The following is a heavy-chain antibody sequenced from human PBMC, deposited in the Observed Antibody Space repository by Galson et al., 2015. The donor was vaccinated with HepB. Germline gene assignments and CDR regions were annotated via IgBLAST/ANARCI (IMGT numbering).Heavy chain of an antibody. CDR2: INPNSGGT. CDR1: GYTFTGYY. CDR3: ARELGRRGTCWFDP. Sequence: SVKVSCKASGYTFTGYYMHWVRQAPGQGLEWMGWINPNSGGTNYAQKFQGRVTMTRDTSISTAYMELSRLRSDDTAVYYCARELGRRGTCWFDPWGQGTLVTVSS. V-gene: IGHV1-2*02. D-gene: IGHD1-1*01. J-gene: IGHJ5*02.